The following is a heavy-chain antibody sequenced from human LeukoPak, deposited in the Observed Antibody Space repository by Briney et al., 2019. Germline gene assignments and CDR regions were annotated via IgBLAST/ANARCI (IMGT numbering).Heavy chain of an antibody. V-gene: IGHV4-34*09. J-gene: IGHJ3*02. Sequence: PSETLSLTCAVYGGSFSGYYWSWIRQPPGKGLEWIGEINHSGSTNYNPSLKSRVTISVDTSKNQFSLKLSSVTAADTAVYYCARDRGYSYGYHSYAFDIWGQGTMVTVSS. CDR3: ARDRGYSYGYHSYAFDI. CDR2: INHSGST. CDR1: GGSFSGYY. D-gene: IGHD5-18*01.